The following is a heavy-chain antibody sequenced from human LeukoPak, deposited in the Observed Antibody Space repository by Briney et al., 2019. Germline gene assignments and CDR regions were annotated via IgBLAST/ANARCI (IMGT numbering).Heavy chain of an antibody. J-gene: IGHJ4*02. CDR1: GGTFSSYA. Sequence: GSSVKVSCKASGGTFSSYAISLVRQAPGQELEWMGWISAYNGNTNYAQKLQGRVTMTTDTSTSTAYMELRSLRSDDTAVYYCARDWEYCSSTSCSSYYFDYWGQGTLVTVSS. V-gene: IGHV1-18*01. CDR2: ISAYNGNT. CDR3: ARDWEYCSSTSCSSYYFDY. D-gene: IGHD2-2*01.